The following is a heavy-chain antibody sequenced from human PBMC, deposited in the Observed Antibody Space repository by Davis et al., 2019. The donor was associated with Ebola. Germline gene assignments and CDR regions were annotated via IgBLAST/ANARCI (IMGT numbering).Heavy chain of an antibody. D-gene: IGHD1-26*01. CDR1: GFSFSDYY. CDR3: ARGGEGLLGF. CDR2: VSHVYTTT. J-gene: IGHJ4*02. V-gene: IGHV3-11*01. Sequence: PAGSLRLSCAASGFSFSDYYMSWIRQAPGKGLEWVAYVSHVYTTTYNGDSLKGRFTISRDNAKNSLYLQMDSLRAEDKAVYDCARGGEGLLGFWGQGTLVTVSS.